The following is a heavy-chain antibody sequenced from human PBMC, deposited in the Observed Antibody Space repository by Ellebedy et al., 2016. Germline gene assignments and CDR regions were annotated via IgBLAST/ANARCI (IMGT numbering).Heavy chain of an antibody. V-gene: IGHV4-59*01. CDR3: ARTRKGYLAPDFDY. CDR1: GGSISSYY. D-gene: IGHD1-1*01. J-gene: IGHJ4*02. CDR2: IYYSGST. Sequence: SETLSLTCTVSGGSISSYYWSWIRQPPGKGLEWIGYIYYSGSTNYNPSLKSRVTISVDTSKNQFSLKLSSVTAADTAVYYCARTRKGYLAPDFDYWGQGTLVTVSS.